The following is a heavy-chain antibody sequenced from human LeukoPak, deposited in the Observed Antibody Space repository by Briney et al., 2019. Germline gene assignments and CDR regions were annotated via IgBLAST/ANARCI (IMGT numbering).Heavy chain of an antibody. Sequence: GGSLRLSWAASGFTFSSYWMSWVRQAPGKGLEWVANIKQEGSEKYYVDSVKGRFTISRENAKNSLYLKMNSLRAEDTAVYYCARDALYSGYDTINYYYYYGMDVWGQGTTVTVSS. J-gene: IGHJ6*02. CDR2: IKQEGSEK. V-gene: IGHV3-7*01. CDR3: ARDALYSGYDTINYYYYYGMDV. D-gene: IGHD5-12*01. CDR1: GFTFSSYW.